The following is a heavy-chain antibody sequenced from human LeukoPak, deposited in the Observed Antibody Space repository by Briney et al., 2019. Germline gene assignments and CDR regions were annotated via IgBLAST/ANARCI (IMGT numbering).Heavy chain of an antibody. CDR3: ARDRWYFDPDYGMDV. D-gene: IGHD3-9*01. CDR2: IGTAGDT. CDR1: GFTFSSYD. Sequence: GGSLRLSCAASGFTFSSYDMHWVRQATGKGLEWVSAIGTAGDTYYPGSVKGRFTISRENAKNSLYLQMNSLRAGDAAVYYCARDRWYFDPDYGMDVWGQGTTVTVSS. J-gene: IGHJ6*02. V-gene: IGHV3-13*01.